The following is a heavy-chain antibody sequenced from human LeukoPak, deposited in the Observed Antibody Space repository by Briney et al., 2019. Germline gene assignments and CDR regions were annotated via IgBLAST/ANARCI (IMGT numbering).Heavy chain of an antibody. CDR3: ATRPLGNCSGGSCHWLDP. V-gene: IGHV4-39*01. D-gene: IGHD2-15*01. CDR1: GGSISRTSYY. Sequence: SETLSLTCTVSGGSISRTSYYWGWIRLPPGKGLEWIGSFHYSGSTYYNPSLKSRVTISIDASKNQFSLKLSSVTAADTAVYYCATRPLGNCSGGSCHWLDPWGQGTLVTVSS. J-gene: IGHJ5*02. CDR2: FHYSGST.